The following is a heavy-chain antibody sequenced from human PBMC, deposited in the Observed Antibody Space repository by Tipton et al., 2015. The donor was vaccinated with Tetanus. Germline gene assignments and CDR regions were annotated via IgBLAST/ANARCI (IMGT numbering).Heavy chain of an antibody. CDR2: VSYDGRNK. D-gene: IGHD2-15*01. V-gene: IGHV3-30*18. CDR1: GFRFSGYG. CDR3: AKRVCTGNTCYGTDPYYYYGLDV. Sequence: SLRLSCAASGFRFSGYGMHWVRQAPGKGLEWVAVVSYDGRNKYYADSVKGRFTISRDNSKNTLYLEMNSLRVEDTAVYHCAKRVCTGNTCYGTDPYYYYGLDVWGQGTTVTVSS. J-gene: IGHJ6*02.